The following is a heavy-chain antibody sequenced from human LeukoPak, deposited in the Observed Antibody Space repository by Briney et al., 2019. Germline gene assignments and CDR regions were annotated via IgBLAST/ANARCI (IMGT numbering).Heavy chain of an antibody. CDR3: AKLKAATRWFDP. Sequence: SETLSLTCTVSGGSISSSNYYWGWIRHPPGKWLECIGSIYYSGNTYYNPSLKSRVTVSVDTTKNQFSLKLSSVTAADTAVYYCAKLKAATRWFDPWGQGTLVTVSS. J-gene: IGHJ5*02. V-gene: IGHV4-39*01. CDR2: IYYSGNT. CDR1: GGSISSSNYY. D-gene: IGHD2-15*01.